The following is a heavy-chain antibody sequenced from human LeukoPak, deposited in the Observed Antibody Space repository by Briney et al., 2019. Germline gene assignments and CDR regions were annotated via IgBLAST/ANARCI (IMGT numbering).Heavy chain of an antibody. D-gene: IGHD6-13*01. J-gene: IGHJ4*02. V-gene: IGHV1-69*04. Sequence: GSSVKVSCKASGGTFSSYAISWVRLAPGQGLEWMGRIIPILGIANYAQKFQGRVTITADKSTSTAYMELSSLRSEDTAVYYCARDRGIAAAGTGAYYFDYWGQGTLVTVSS. CDR1: GGTFSSYA. CDR2: IIPILGIA. CDR3: ARDRGIAAAGTGAYYFDY.